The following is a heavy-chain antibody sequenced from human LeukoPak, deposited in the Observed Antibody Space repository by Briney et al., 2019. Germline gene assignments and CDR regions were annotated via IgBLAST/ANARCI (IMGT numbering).Heavy chain of an antibody. J-gene: IGHJ5*02. CDR3: ARGYYGDYA. Sequence: GESPRLSCAASGFSFSSYWMNWVRQAPGKGLEWVANIKEDGSETHYVDSVRGRFSISRDNTKNSLYLEMNSLRDEDTAVYYCARGYYGDYAWGRGTLVTVSS. CDR1: GFSFSSYW. D-gene: IGHD4-17*01. V-gene: IGHV3-7*01. CDR2: IKEDGSET.